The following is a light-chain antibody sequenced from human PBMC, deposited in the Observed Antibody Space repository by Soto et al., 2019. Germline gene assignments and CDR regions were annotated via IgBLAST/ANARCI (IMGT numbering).Light chain of an antibody. CDR2: WAS. CDR1: QSVFFSSNNKNC. V-gene: IGKV4-1*01. Sequence: DIVMTQSPDSLAVSLGERATINCKSSQSVFFSSNNKNCLAWYQQKPGQPPKLLIYWASTRESGVPGRFSGSGSGTDFTLTISSLQAEDVAVYYCQQYYTSPHTFGQGTKLEIK. CDR3: QQYYTSPHT. J-gene: IGKJ2*01.